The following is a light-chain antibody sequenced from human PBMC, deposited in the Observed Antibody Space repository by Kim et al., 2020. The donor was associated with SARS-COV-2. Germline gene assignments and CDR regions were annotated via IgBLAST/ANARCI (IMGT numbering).Light chain of an antibody. Sequence: GQTVTISCSGSSSYIGNNYVSWYQQLPGTAPKLLIYDNNKRPSGIPDRFSGSKSGTSATLGITGLQTGDEADYYCGTWDSSLSAVVFGGGTQLTVL. CDR2: DNN. J-gene: IGLJ2*01. CDR3: GTWDSSLSAVV. CDR1: SSYIGNNY. V-gene: IGLV1-51*01.